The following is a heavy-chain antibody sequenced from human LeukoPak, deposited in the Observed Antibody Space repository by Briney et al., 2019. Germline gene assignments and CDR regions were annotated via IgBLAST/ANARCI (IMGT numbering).Heavy chain of an antibody. J-gene: IGHJ4*02. CDR3: ARAAMVTSFDY. Sequence: SETLSLTCAVYGGSFSGYYWSWIRQPPGKGLEWIGYIYYSGSTNYNPSLKSRVTISVDTSKNQFSLKLSSVTAADTAVYYCARAAMVTSFDYWGQGTLVTVSS. V-gene: IGHV4-59*01. CDR1: GGSFSGYY. D-gene: IGHD5-18*01. CDR2: IYYSGST.